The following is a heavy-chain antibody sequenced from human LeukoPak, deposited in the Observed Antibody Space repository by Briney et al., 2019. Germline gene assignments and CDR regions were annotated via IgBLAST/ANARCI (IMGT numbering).Heavy chain of an antibody. CDR1: GFTFSSYG. D-gene: IGHD6-19*01. CDR2: IWYDGSNK. J-gene: IGHJ4*02. Sequence: GRSLRLSCAASGFTFSSYGMHWVRQAPGKGLEWVTDIWYDGSNKYYADSVKGRFTIFRDNSKNTLYLQMNSLRAEDTAVYYCARARYSSGWYYFDYWGQGTLVTVSS. CDR3: ARARYSSGWYYFDY. V-gene: IGHV3-33*01.